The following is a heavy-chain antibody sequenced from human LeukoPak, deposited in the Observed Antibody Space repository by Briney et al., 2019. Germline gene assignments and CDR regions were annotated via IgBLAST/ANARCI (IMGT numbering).Heavy chain of an antibody. J-gene: IGHJ6*02. CDR1: GGTFSSYA. CDR3: ARTTVTTFQVHYYYYGMDV. Sequence: ASVTVSCKASGGTFSSYAISWVRQAPGQGLEWMGGIIPIFGTANYAQKFQGRVTITADESTSTAYMELSSLRSEDTAVYYCARTTVTTFQVHYYYYGMDVWGQGTTVTVSS. CDR2: IIPIFGTA. D-gene: IGHD4-17*01. V-gene: IGHV1-69*13.